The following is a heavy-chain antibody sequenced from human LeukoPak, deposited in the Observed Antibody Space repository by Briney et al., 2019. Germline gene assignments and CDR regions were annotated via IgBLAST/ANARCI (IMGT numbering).Heavy chain of an antibody. Sequence: GASVKVSCKASGYTFTGYYMHWVRQAPGQGLEWMGWINPNSGGTKYARKFQGRVTMTRDTSITTAYMELTSLEFDDTAVYYCARTRLTGDPYEAFDIWGQGTMVTVSS. CDR3: ARTRLTGDPYEAFDI. J-gene: IGHJ3*02. V-gene: IGHV1-2*02. D-gene: IGHD7-27*01. CDR2: INPNSGGT. CDR1: GYTFTGYY.